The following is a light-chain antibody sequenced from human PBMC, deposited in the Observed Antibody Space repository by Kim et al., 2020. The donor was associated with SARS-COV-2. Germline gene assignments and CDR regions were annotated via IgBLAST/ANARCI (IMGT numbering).Light chain of an antibody. V-gene: IGLV4-69*01. Sequence: APIKDTCPRSSGHTNNGVAWRQLHSEKGPRFLMRLKPDGSHTNGDGIPDRFSGSNAGADRHPTSSGLQSEDEADYYGQTRDNDSWVFGGGTQLTVL. J-gene: IGLJ3*02. CDR3: QTRDNDSWV. CDR1: SGHTNNG. CDR2: LKPDGSH.